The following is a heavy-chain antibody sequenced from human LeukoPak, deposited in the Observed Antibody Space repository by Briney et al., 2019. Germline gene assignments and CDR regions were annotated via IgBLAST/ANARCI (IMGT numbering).Heavy chain of an antibody. V-gene: IGHV3-9*01. CDR2: ISWNSGSI. J-gene: IGHJ4*02. CDR3: ARRGDLYYFDY. D-gene: IGHD4-17*01. Sequence: GGSLRLSCAASGFTFDDYAMHWVRQAPGKGLEWVSGISWNSGSIGYADSVKGRFTISRDNAKNSLYLQMNSLRAEDTAVYYCARRGDLYYFDYWGQGALVTVSS. CDR1: GFTFDDYA.